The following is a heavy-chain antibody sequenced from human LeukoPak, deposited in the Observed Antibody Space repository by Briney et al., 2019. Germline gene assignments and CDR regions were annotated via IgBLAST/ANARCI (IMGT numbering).Heavy chain of an antibody. CDR1: GFTFSSYS. V-gene: IGHV3-21*01. D-gene: IGHD3-10*01. CDR2: ISSSSSYI. CDR3: AARITMVRGVITSPL. Sequence: GGSLRLSCAASGFTFSSYSMNWVRQAPGKGLEWVSSISSSSSYIYYADSVKGRFTISRDNAKNSLYLQMNSLRAEDTAVYYCAARITMVRGVITSPLWGQGTLVTVSS. J-gene: IGHJ4*02.